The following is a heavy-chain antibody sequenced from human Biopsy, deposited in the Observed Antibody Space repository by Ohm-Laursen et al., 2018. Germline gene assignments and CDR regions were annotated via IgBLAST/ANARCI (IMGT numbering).Heavy chain of an antibody. CDR3: ARVPLPGIGAAYQGRFLYGMDV. Sequence: TLSLTCAVYGGSFNGYFWSWIRQPPGKGLEWIGDITQSGSTNYRPSLKSQVTISVDTAKKQFSLTLRSVTAADTAVYYCARVPLPGIGAAYQGRFLYGMDVWGQGTTVSVSS. J-gene: IGHJ6*02. CDR1: GGSFNGYF. V-gene: IGHV4-34*01. CDR2: ITQSGST. D-gene: IGHD6-13*01.